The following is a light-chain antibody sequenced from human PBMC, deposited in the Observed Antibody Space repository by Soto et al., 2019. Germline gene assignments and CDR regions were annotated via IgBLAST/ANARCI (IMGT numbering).Light chain of an antibody. CDR1: QSVSSSY. Sequence: EIVLTQSPGTLSLSPGERATLSCRASQSVSSSYLAWYQQKPGQAPRLLIYGASSRATGIPDRFSGSGSGTDFTLTISRLEPEDFAVYYCQRYGSPPITFGQGTRLEIK. CDR2: GAS. CDR3: QRYGSPPIT. V-gene: IGKV3-20*01. J-gene: IGKJ5*01.